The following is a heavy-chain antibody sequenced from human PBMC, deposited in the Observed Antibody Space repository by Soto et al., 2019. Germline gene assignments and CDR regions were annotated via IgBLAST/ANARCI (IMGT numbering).Heavy chain of an antibody. CDR2: IGTAGDT. CDR3: ARFPVYDFWSGSTSYYYYYGMDV. Sequence: GGSLRLSCAASGFTFSSYDMHWVRQATGKGLEWVSAIGTAGDTYYPGSVKGRFTISRENAKNSLYLQMNSLRAEDTAVYYCARFPVYDFWSGSTSYYYYYGMDVWGQGTTVTV. J-gene: IGHJ6*02. D-gene: IGHD3-3*01. CDR1: GFTFSSYD. V-gene: IGHV3-13*01.